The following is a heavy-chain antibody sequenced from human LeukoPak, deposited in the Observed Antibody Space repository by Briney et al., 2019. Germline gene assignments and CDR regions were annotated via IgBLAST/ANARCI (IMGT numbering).Heavy chain of an antibody. CDR2: ISTTSTYI. J-gene: IGHJ4*02. V-gene: IGHV3-21*06. CDR3: ARAGTCSSTSCDGGIEY. CDR1: GFAFSSYN. Sequence: GRSLRLSCAASGFAFSSYNMKWVRQAPGKGLEWVSFISTTSTYIYYADSVKGRFTVSRDNSKNLLYLQMDSLRVEDTAVYYCARAGTCSSTSCDGGIEYWGQGTLVTVSS. D-gene: IGHD2-2*01.